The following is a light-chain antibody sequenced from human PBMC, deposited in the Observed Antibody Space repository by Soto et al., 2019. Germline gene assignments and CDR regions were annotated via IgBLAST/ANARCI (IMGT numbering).Light chain of an antibody. CDR1: ENVRTF. J-gene: IGKJ5*01. CDR2: GAS. V-gene: IGKV3-11*01. CDR3: QEYDSAPLT. Sequence: EIVLTQSPATLSLSPGERATLSCRASENVRTFVDWYQQKPGQAPRLLIYGASSRATGIPDRFSGSGSGTDFTFIISSLQPEDVATYYCQEYDSAPLTFGQGTRLEIK.